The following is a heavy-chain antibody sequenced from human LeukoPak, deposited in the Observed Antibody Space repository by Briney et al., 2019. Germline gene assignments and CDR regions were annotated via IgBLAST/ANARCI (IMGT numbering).Heavy chain of an antibody. D-gene: IGHD3-10*01. CDR1: GGTFSSYV. CDR3: ARSPPGGFEHGFDI. CDR2: IIPMFGTA. Sequence: SVKVSCKASGGTFSSYVISWVRQAPGQGLEWMGGIIPMFGTANYAQKFQGRVTINADESTSTAYVELSSLRSEDTAVYYCARSPPGGFEHGFDIWGQGTMVTVSS. V-gene: IGHV1-69*13. J-gene: IGHJ3*02.